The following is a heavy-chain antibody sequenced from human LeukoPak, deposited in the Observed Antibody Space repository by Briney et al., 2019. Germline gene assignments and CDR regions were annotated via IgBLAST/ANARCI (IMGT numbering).Heavy chain of an antibody. J-gene: IGHJ4*02. CDR1: GGSISSGGYS. CDR3: ARHSYGYPNYFDY. V-gene: IGHV4-30-2*01. D-gene: IGHD5-18*01. Sequence: SQTLSLTCAVSGGSISSGGYSWSWIRQPPGKGLEWIGYIYHSGSTYYNPSLKSRVTISVDTSKNQFSLKLSSVTAADTAVYYCARHSYGYPNYFDYWGQGTLVTVSS. CDR2: IYHSGST.